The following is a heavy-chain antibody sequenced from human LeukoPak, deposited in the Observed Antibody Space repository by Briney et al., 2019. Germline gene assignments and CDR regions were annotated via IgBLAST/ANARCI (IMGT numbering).Heavy chain of an antibody. CDR1: SGSITSYY. V-gene: IGHV4-59*08. Sequence: SETLSLTCTVSSGSITSYYWTWIRQPPGKGLEWIGYIYNSESTNYNPSLKSRVTISVDTSKNQFSLKLTSVTAADTAMYYCARRRRIAGVGTDALDIWGQGTMVTVSS. CDR3: ARRRRIAGVGTDALDI. CDR2: IYNSEST. J-gene: IGHJ3*02. D-gene: IGHD6-13*01.